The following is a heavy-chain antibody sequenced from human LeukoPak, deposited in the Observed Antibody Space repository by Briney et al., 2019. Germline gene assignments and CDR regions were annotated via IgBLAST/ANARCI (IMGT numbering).Heavy chain of an antibody. V-gene: IGHV3-7*01. CDR2: IKEDGGVT. CDR1: GVTFSSHW. J-gene: IGHJ4*02. Sequence: GGSLRLSCAASGVTFSSHWMAWVRLAPGKGLEFVGNIKEDGGVTNYVASVRGRFTMSRDNANNSLYLQMNSLRAEDTAVYYCVRDVGGGYFDYWGQGTLVTISS. CDR3: VRDVGGGYFDY. D-gene: IGHD3-3*01.